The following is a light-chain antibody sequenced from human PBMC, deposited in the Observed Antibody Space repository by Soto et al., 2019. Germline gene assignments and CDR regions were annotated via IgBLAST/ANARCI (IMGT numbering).Light chain of an antibody. Sequence: IALTETPARLPSSAGKRETLYCMARQRISDYLCWYHQKPSQVPRLLIYDASNRATGIPARFSGSGSGTDFTLTISSLEPEDFAVYYCQQRDDWAFTFGPGTKVDIK. J-gene: IGKJ3*01. CDR1: QRISDY. CDR2: DAS. CDR3: QQRDDWAFT. V-gene: IGKV3-11*01.